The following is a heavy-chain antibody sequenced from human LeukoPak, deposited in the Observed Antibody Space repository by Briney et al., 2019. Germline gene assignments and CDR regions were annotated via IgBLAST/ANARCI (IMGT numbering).Heavy chain of an antibody. CDR1: GFTFSSYA. D-gene: IGHD2-15*01. Sequence: VQPGGSLRLSCAASGFTFSSYAMSWARQAPGKGLEWVSTISGSGGSTYYADSVKGRFTISRDNAKNSLYLQMNSLRAEDTAVYYCAREKMVAATLGLNYYYGMDVWGQGTTVTVSS. CDR2: ISGSGGST. V-gene: IGHV3-23*01. J-gene: IGHJ6*02. CDR3: AREKMVAATLGLNYYYGMDV.